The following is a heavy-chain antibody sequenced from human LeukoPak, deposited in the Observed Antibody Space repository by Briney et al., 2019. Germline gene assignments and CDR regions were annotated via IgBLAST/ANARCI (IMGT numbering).Heavy chain of an antibody. Sequence: GASVKVSCKASGYTFTSYGISWVRQAPGQGLEWMGWISAYNGNTNYAQKLQGRVTMTTDTSTSTAYMELRSLRSDDTAVYYCASVSTSIAARSRYFDYWGQGTLVTVSS. CDR3: ASVSTSIAARSRYFDY. V-gene: IGHV1-18*01. D-gene: IGHD6-6*01. CDR2: ISAYNGNT. J-gene: IGHJ4*02. CDR1: GYTFTSYG.